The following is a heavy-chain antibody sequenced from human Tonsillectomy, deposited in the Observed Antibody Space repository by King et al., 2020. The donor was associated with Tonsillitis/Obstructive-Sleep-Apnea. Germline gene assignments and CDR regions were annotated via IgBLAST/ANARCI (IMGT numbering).Heavy chain of an antibody. CDR3: ARDRGPFGAAAGPYFQH. Sequence: VQLQQWGAGLLKPSETLSLTCAVYGGSFSGYYWSWIRQPPGKGLEWIGEINHSGSTNYNPSLKSRVTISLDTSKNQFSLKLSSVTAADTAVYYCARDRGPFGAAAGPYFQHWGQGTLVTVSS. J-gene: IGHJ1*01. CDR2: INHSGST. D-gene: IGHD6-13*01. CDR1: GGSFSGYY. V-gene: IGHV4-34*01.